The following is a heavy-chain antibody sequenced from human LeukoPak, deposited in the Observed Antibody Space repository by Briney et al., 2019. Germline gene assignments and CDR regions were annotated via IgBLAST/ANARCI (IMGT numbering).Heavy chain of an antibody. V-gene: IGHV1-18*01. Sequence: GASVKVSCKASGYTFTSFGINWVRQAPGQGLEWMGWISTYNGNTNYARKLQGRVTMTTDTSTNTVYMELRSLRSDDTAVYYCARGKQWLRSDAFDIWGQGTMVTVSS. CDR1: GYTFTSFG. CDR3: ARGKQWLRSDAFDI. J-gene: IGHJ3*02. CDR2: ISTYNGNT. D-gene: IGHD6-19*01.